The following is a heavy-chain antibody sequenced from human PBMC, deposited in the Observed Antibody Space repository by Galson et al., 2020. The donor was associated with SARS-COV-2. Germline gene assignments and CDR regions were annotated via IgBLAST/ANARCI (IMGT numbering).Heavy chain of an antibody. CDR3: ARAVDTAIGYYFDY. CDR1: GGSILSGGYY. Sequence: SQTLSLTCTVSGGSILSGGYYWSWIRQRPGKGLEWIGYIHNTGSSYYNSSLKSRVTMSVDTSKDQFSLKLSSVTAADTAVYYCARAVDTAIGYYFDYWGQGTLVTVSS. J-gene: IGHJ4*02. V-gene: IGHV4-31*03. CDR2: IHNTGSS. D-gene: IGHD5-18*01.